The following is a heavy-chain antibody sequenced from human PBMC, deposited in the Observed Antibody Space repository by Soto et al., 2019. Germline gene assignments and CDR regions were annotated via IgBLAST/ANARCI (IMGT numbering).Heavy chain of an antibody. CDR1: GGTFSSYA. J-gene: IGHJ5*02. V-gene: IGHV1-69*13. CDR2: IIPIFGTA. D-gene: IGHD5-18*01. CDR3: ARVRGYSYGWQTNWFDP. Sequence: GASVKVSCKASGGTFSSYAISWVRQAPGQGLEWMGGIIPIFGTANYAQKFQGRVTITADESTSTAYMELSSLRSEDTAVYYYARVRGYSYGWQTNWFDPWGQGTLVTVSS.